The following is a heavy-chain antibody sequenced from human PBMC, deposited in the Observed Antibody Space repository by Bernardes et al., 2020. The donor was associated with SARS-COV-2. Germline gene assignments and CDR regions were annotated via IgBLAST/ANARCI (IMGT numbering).Heavy chain of an antibody. D-gene: IGHD5-18*01. Sequence: GGSLRLSCAASGFTFSNAWMSWVRQAPGKGLEWVGRIKSKTDGGTTDYAAPVKGRFTISRDDSKNTLYLQMNSLKTEDTAVYYCTTDGGWTAMSNYYYGMDVWGQGTTVTVSS. CDR1: GFTFSNAW. J-gene: IGHJ6*02. V-gene: IGHV3-15*01. CDR2: IKSKTDGGTT. CDR3: TTDGGWTAMSNYYYGMDV.